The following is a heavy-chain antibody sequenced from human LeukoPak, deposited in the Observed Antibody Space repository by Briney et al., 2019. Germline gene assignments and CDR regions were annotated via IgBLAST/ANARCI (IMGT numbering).Heavy chain of an antibody. CDR2: IYYSGST. D-gene: IGHD6-6*01. CDR1: GGSISSYY. Sequence: PSETLSLTCTVSGGSISSYYWSWIRQPPGKGLEWIGYIYYSGSTNYNPSLKSRVTISVDTSKDQFSLKLSSVTAADTAVYYCAREMDRSSSVIRSWGQGTLVAVSS. J-gene: IGHJ4*02. CDR3: AREMDRSSSVIRS. V-gene: IGHV4-59*12.